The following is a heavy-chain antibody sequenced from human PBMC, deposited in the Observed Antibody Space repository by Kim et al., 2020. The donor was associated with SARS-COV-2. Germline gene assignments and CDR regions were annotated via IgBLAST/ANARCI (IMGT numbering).Heavy chain of an antibody. J-gene: IGHJ4*02. V-gene: IGHV4-39*01. CDR3: ARQAGE. Sequence: YSSRSPSYHPSLKGRVPISVDTSKNQFSLKLSSVTAADTAVYYCARQAGEWGQGTLVTVSS. D-gene: IGHD4-17*01. CDR2: YSSRSP.